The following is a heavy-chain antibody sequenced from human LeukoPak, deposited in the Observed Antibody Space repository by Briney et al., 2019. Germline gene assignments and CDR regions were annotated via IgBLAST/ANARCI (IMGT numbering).Heavy chain of an antibody. J-gene: IGHJ1*01. CDR3: ATYSSLNRREFQF. CDR1: GFTFSTYA. Sequence: GRSLRLSCSASGFTFSTYAMHWVRQAPGKGLEWVAVIPYDGRNQYYTDSVKGRFTISRDNAKNSLYLQMNSLRAEDTAVYYCATYSSLNRREFQFWGQGTLLTVSS. V-gene: IGHV3-30*04. D-gene: IGHD3-22*01. CDR2: IPYDGRNQ.